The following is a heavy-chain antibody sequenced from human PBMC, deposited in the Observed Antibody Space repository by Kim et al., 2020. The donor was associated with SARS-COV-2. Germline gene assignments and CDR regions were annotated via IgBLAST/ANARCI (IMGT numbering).Heavy chain of an antibody. D-gene: IGHD3-16*02. J-gene: IGHJ6*02. Sequence: GGSLRLSCAASGFTFSDYYLSWIRQAPGKGLEWVSYISSSRRYTNYADSVKGRFTISRDNAKNSLYLQMNSLRAEDTAVYYCARVGYDYVWGSYRDYYYYYGMDVWGQGTTVTVSS. CDR3: ARVGYDYVWGSYRDYYYYYGMDV. CDR1: GFTFSDYY. CDR2: ISSSRRYT. V-gene: IGHV3-11*05.